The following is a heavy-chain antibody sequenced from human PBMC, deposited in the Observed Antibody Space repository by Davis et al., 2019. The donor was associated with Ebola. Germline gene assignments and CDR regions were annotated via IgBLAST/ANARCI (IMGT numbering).Heavy chain of an antibody. CDR1: GGSISSYY. V-gene: IGHV4-34*01. CDR2: INHSGST. D-gene: IGHD3-3*01. Sequence: SETLSLTCTVSGGSISSYYWSWIRQPPGKGLEWIGEINHSGSTNYNPSLKSRVTITVDTSKNQFSLKLSSVTAADTAVYYCARGGVWSGYYSWGQGTLVTVSS. J-gene: IGHJ1*01. CDR3: ARGGVWSGYYS.